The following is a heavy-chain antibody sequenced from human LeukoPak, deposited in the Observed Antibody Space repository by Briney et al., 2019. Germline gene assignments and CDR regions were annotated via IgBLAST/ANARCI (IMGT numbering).Heavy chain of an antibody. Sequence: ASVKVSCKASGYTFTSYDINWVRQATGQGLEWMGWMNPNSGNTGYVQKFQGRVTMTRNTSISTAYMELSSLRSEDTAVYYCARGRGGSGSQTRNWFDPWGQGTLVTVSS. CDR2: MNPNSGNT. V-gene: IGHV1-8*01. J-gene: IGHJ5*02. CDR3: ARGRGGSGSQTRNWFDP. CDR1: GYTFTSYD. D-gene: IGHD3-10*01.